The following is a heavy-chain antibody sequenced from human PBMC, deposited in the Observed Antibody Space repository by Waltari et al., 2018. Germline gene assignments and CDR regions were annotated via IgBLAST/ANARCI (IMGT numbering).Heavy chain of an antibody. V-gene: IGHV1-2*06. D-gene: IGHD6-19*01. J-gene: IGHJ4*02. CDR1: GYTFTGYY. CDR3: ARDLAPGIAVTLFDY. CDR2: FNHNGGGQ. Sequence: QVQLVQSGAEVKKPGASVKVSCKASGYTFTGYYMHWVRQAPGQGLDGMGRFNHNGGGQNYAQKFQGRAPMTRDTSISTAYMELSRLRSDDTAVYYCARDLAPGIAVTLFDYWGQGTLVTVSS.